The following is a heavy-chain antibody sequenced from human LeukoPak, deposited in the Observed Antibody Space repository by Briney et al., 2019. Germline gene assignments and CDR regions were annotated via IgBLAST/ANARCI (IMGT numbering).Heavy chain of an antibody. V-gene: IGHV3-23*01. Sequence: GGSLRLSCAASGFTFSSYAMSWVRQAPGKGLEWVSAISGSGGSTYYAASVKGRFTISRDNSKNTLYLQMNSLRAEDTAVYYCAKGPHSGSYYYNYFDYWGQGTLVTVSS. D-gene: IGHD1-26*01. CDR3: AKGPHSGSYYYNYFDY. CDR1: GFTFSSYA. J-gene: IGHJ4*02. CDR2: ISGSGGST.